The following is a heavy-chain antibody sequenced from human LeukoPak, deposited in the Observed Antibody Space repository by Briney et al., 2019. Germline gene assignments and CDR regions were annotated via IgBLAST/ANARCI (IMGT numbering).Heavy chain of an antibody. D-gene: IGHD3-10*02. V-gene: IGHV3-48*03. CDR3: AELGITMIGGV. CDR1: GFTFGSYD. J-gene: IGHJ6*04. Sequence: GGSLRLSCAASGFTFGSYDMNWVRQAPGKGLERVSYISSSGSTIYYADSVKGRFTISRDNAKNSLYLQMNSLRAEDTAVYYCAELGITMIGGVWGKGTTVTISS. CDR2: ISSSGSTI.